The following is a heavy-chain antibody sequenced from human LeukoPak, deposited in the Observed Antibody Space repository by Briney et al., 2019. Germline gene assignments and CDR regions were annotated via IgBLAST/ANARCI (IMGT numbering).Heavy chain of an antibody. CDR1: GGSISSYY. V-gene: IGHV4-59*01. Sequence: SETLSLTCTVSGGSISSYYWSWIRQPPGKGLEWIGYIYYSGSTNYNPSRKSRVTISVDTSKNQFSLKLSSVTAADTAVYYCARVSAAADYYYGMDVWGQGTTVTVSS. J-gene: IGHJ6*02. D-gene: IGHD6-13*01. CDR3: ARVSAAADYYYGMDV. CDR2: IYYSGST.